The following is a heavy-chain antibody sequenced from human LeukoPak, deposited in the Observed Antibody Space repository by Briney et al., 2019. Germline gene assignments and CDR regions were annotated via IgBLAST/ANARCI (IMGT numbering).Heavy chain of an antibody. CDR3: TRGCPKGTYYYDSSEYYFDY. V-gene: IGHV3-49*03. CDR2: IRSKAYGGTT. Sequence: PGGSLRLSCTASGFTFGDYAMSWIRQAPGKGLEWVGFIRSKAYGGTTEYAASVKGRFTISRDDSKSIAYLQMNSLKTEDTAVYYCTRGCPKGTYYYDSSEYYFDYWGQGTLVTVSS. J-gene: IGHJ4*02. CDR1: GFTFGDYA. D-gene: IGHD3-22*01.